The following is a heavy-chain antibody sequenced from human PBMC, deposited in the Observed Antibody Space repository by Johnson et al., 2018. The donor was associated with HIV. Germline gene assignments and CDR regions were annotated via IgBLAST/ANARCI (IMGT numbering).Heavy chain of an antibody. CDR2: ISYDGSNK. J-gene: IGHJ3*02. CDR3: AKDPVARGFVFDGFDM. D-gene: IGHD5-12*01. V-gene: IGHV3-30-3*01. CDR1: GFTFSAYA. Sequence: QVQLVESGGGVVQPGRSLRLSCAASGFTFSAYAIHWVRQAPGKGLEWVAVISYDGSNKFYADSVKGRFTISRDNSKNTLYLQMNSLRAEDTALYYCAKDPVARGFVFDGFDMWGQGTMVTVS.